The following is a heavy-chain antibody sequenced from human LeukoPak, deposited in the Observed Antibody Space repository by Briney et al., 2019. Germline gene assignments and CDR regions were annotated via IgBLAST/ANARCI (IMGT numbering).Heavy chain of an antibody. CDR1: GFTFSSYG. D-gene: IGHD1-26*01. V-gene: IGHV3-30*03. Sequence: GGSLRLSCAASGFTFSSYGMHWVRQAPGKGLEWVAVISYDGSNKYYADSVKGRFTISRDNSKNTLYLQMNSLGPEDTAVYYCARDPYSGNYGNYYYYYMDVWGKGTTVTISS. CDR3: ARDPYSGNYGNYYYYYMDV. J-gene: IGHJ6*03. CDR2: ISYDGSNK.